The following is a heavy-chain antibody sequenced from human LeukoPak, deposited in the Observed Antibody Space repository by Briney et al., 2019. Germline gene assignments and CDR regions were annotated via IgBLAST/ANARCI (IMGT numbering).Heavy chain of an antibody. J-gene: IGHJ5*02. D-gene: IGHD3-10*01. V-gene: IGHV4-59*08. CDR3: ASLSPYYYGSGSYPFDP. Sequence: SETLSLTCTVSGGSISSYYRSWIRQPPGKGLEWIGYIYYSGSTNYNPSLKSRVTISVDTSKNQFSLKLSSVTAADTAVYYCASLSPYYYGSGSYPFDPWGQGTLVTVSS. CDR2: IYYSGST. CDR1: GGSISSYY.